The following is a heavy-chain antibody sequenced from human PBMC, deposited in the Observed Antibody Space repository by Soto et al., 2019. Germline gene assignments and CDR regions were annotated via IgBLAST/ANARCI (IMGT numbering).Heavy chain of an antibody. V-gene: IGHV1-69*01. CDR1: GGTFSSYA. CDR3: ALQGGYYYDSSGYYFGFDP. J-gene: IGHJ5*02. CDR2: IIPIFGTA. Sequence: QVPLVQSGAEVKKPGSSVKVSCKASGGTFSSYAISWVRQAPGQGLEWMGGIIPIFGTANYAQKFQGRVTITADESTSTAYMELSSLRSEDTAVYYCALQGGYYYDSSGYYFGFDPWGQGTLVTVSS. D-gene: IGHD3-22*01.